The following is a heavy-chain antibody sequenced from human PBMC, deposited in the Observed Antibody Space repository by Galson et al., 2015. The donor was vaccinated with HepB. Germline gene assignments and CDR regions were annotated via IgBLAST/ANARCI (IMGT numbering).Heavy chain of an antibody. CDR3: ARTKSAAMNYYYYYYMDV. CDR1: GFTFSDYY. CDR2: ISSSGSTI. D-gene: IGHD2-2*01. Sequence: SLRLSCAASGFTFSDYYMSWIRQAPGKGLEWVPYISSSGSTIYYADSVKGRFTISRDNAKNSLYLQMNSLRAEDTAVYYCARTKSAAMNYYYYYYMDVWGKGTTVTVSS. V-gene: IGHV3-11*01. J-gene: IGHJ6*03.